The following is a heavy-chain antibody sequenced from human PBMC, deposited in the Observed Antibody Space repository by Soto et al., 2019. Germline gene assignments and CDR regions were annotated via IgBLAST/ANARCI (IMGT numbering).Heavy chain of an antibody. J-gene: IGHJ4*02. CDR3: ARDLTTVTTNTFDY. CDR1: GFTVSSNY. CDR2: ISSSSSYI. Sequence: GGSLRLSCAASGFTVSSNYMSWVRQAPGKGLEWVSSISSSSSYIYYADSVKGRFTISRDNAKNTLFLQMTTLRAEDTAVYYCARDLTTVTTNTFDYWGQGTQVTVSS. V-gene: IGHV3-21*01. D-gene: IGHD4-17*01.